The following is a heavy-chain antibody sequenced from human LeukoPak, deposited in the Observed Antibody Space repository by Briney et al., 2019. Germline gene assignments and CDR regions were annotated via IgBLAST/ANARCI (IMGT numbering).Heavy chain of an antibody. CDR3: ARDSLRYYDSSGSIDY. CDR1: GGSISSGGYY. CDR2: IYYSGST. V-gene: IGHV4-31*03. Sequence: PSETLSLTCTVSGGSISSGGYYWSWIRQHPGKGLEWIGYIYYSGSTYYNPSLKSRVTISVDTSKNQFSLKLSSVTAADTAVYYCARDSLRYYDSSGSIDYWGQGTLVTVSS. D-gene: IGHD3-22*01. J-gene: IGHJ4*02.